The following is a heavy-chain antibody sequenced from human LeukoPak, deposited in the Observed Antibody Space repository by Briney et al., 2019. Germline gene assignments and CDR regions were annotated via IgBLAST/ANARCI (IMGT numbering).Heavy chain of an antibody. J-gene: IGHJ6*02. CDR1: GFTFSDSA. CDR3: AKERLPGIAAVKVFPRYYYYYGMDV. CDR2: IRSKAKSYAT. D-gene: IGHD6-13*01. Sequence: AGSLRLSCAASGFTFSDSAVHWVRQASGKGLEWVGRIRSKAKSYATAYAASVKGRFTISRDNSKNTLYLQMNSLRAEDTAVYYCAKERLPGIAAVKVFPRYYYYYGMDVWGQGTTVPVSS. V-gene: IGHV3-73*01.